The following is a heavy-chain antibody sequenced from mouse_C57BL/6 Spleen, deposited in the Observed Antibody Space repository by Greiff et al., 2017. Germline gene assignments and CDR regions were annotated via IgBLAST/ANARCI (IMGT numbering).Heavy chain of an antibody. V-gene: IGHV5-17*01. CDR2: ISSGSSTI. CDR3: ARGYFGSRPYWYFDV. D-gene: IGHD1-1*01. CDR1: GFTFSDYG. Sequence: EVHLVASGGGLVKPGGSLKLSCAASGFTFSDYGMHWVRQAPEKGLEWVAYISSGSSTIYYTDTVKGRCTFTRDNAKNTLFLQMTSLRSEDTAMYYCARGYFGSRPYWYFDVWGTGTTVTVSS. J-gene: IGHJ1*03.